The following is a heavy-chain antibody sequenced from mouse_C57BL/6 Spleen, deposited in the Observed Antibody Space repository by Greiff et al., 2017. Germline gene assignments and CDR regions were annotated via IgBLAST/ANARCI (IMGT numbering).Heavy chain of an antibody. D-gene: IGHD1-2*01. V-gene: IGHV1-80*01. CDR1: GYAFSSYW. Sequence: QVQLQQSGAELVKPGASVKISCKASGYAFSSYWMNWVKQRPGKGLEWIGQIYPGDGDTNYNGKFKGKATLTADKSSSTAYRQLSSLTSEDAAVYFCARRDEYGVGGSYFDYWGQGTTLTVAS. J-gene: IGHJ2*01. CDR2: IYPGDGDT. CDR3: ARRDEYGVGGSYFDY.